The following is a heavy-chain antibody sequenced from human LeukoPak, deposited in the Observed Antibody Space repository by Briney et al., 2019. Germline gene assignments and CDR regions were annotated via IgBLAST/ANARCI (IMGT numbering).Heavy chain of an antibody. CDR3: ARDLSGSYYYDPPYYFDY. D-gene: IGHD1-26*01. Sequence: QPGGSLRLSCAASGFTFSSYSMNWVRQAPGKGLEWVSYISSSSSTIYYADSVKGRFTISRDNAKNSLYLQMNSLRAEDTAVYYCARDLSGSYYYDPPYYFDYWGQGTLVTVSS. CDR1: GFTFSSYS. CDR2: ISSSSSTI. J-gene: IGHJ4*02. V-gene: IGHV3-48*01.